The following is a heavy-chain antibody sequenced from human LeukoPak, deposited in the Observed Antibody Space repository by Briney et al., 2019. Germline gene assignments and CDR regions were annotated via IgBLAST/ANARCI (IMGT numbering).Heavy chain of an antibody. J-gene: IGHJ4*02. V-gene: IGHV3-23*01. CDR3: AKAVDDYFFDY. CDR2: IGGSGSST. D-gene: IGHD2-21*02. Sequence: GGSLRLSCAASGFTFNTYAMSWVRQAPGKGLEWVSGIGGSGSSTYYAESVKGRFTISRDNSKNTLYLQMNSLRAKDTAAYYCAKAVDDYFFDYWGQGTLVTVSS. CDR1: GFTFNTYA.